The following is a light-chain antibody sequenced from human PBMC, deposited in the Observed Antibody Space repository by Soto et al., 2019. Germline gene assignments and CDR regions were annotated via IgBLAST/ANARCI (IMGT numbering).Light chain of an antibody. CDR3: QSYITVPLS. CDR1: QTISSW. V-gene: IGKV1-5*03. Sequence: DIHMTQSPSTLSASVGDRVTITCRASQTISSWLAWYQQKPGKAPKLLMYKTSSLESGVPSRFSGSRSGTEFTLAISRLQPEDVATYFCQSYITVPLSFGQGTRLEIK. J-gene: IGKJ5*01. CDR2: KTS.